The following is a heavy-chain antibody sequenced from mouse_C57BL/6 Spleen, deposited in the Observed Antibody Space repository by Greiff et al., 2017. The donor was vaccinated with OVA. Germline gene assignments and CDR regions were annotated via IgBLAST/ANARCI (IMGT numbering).Heavy chain of an antibody. Sequence: QVQLQQPGAELVKPGASVKMSCKASGYTFTSYWITWVKQRPGQSLEWIGDIYPGSGSTNYNEKFKSKATLTVDTSSSTAYMQLSSLTSEDSAVYYCARDYDYDGDYFDYWGQGTTLTVSS. CDR1: GYTFTSYW. V-gene: IGHV1-55*01. CDR3: ARDYDYDGDYFDY. CDR2: IYPGSGST. D-gene: IGHD2-4*01. J-gene: IGHJ2*01.